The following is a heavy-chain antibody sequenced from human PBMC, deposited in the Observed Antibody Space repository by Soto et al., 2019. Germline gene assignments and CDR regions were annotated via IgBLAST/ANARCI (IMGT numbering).Heavy chain of an antibody. Sequence: QVQLLQSGSETKKPGASVRISCKVSGYTFNTYFISGVSWVRQAPGQGLEWVGWTNAYSGESNNARRFQGRITLTADQSTNTVYLELNSLRTDDSAVYFCTRDERQSCGRLGCYHYDSWGQGTLVTVSS. CDR1: GYTFNTYF. D-gene: IGHD2-15*01. V-gene: IGHV1-18*04. J-gene: IGHJ4*02. CDR2: TNAYSGES. CDR3: TRDERQSCGRLGCYHYDS.